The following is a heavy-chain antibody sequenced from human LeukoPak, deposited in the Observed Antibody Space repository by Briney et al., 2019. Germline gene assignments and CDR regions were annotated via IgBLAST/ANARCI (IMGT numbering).Heavy chain of an antibody. D-gene: IGHD1-1*01. CDR3: ARVGTSSKYYYYMDV. CDR2: IKQDGSEK. CDR1: GFTFSSYW. V-gene: IGHV3-7*01. Sequence: GGSLRLSCAASGFTFSSYWMSWVRQAPGKGLEWVANIKQDGSEKYYVDSVKGRFTISRDNAKNSLYLQMNSPRAEDTAVYYCARVGTSSKYYYYMDVWGKGTTVTVSS. J-gene: IGHJ6*03.